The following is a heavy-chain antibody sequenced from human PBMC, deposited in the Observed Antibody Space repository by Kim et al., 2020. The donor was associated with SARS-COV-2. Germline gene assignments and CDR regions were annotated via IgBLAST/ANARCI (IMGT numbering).Heavy chain of an antibody. CDR3: ARGRAGVVPAPILGIGPHYDYFIMDV. CDR1: GGSFSGHY. V-gene: IGHV4-34*01. J-gene: IGHJ6*02. D-gene: IGHD2-2*01. CDR2: IHQSGST. Sequence: SETLSLTCAVYGGSFSGHYWSWIRQPPGKGLEWIGKIHQSGSTNYSPSLKSRVTISMDTSKNQFSLKLSSVTAADAGPYYCARGRAGVVPAPILGIGPHYDYFIMDVWGHGTTVTVSS.